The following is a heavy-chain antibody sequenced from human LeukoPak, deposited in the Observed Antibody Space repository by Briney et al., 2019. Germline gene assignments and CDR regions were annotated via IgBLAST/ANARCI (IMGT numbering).Heavy chain of an antibody. Sequence: SVKVSCKASGGTFSSYAISWVRQAPGQGLEWMGGIIPIFGTANYAQKFQGRVTITTDESTSTAYMEVSSLRSEDTAVYYCASGSLGDGYGVGDYYQYMDVWGKGTTVTVSS. CDR3: ASGSLGDGYGVGDYYQYMDV. V-gene: IGHV1-69*05. J-gene: IGHJ6*03. CDR2: IIPIFGTA. CDR1: GGTFSSYA. D-gene: IGHD5-24*01.